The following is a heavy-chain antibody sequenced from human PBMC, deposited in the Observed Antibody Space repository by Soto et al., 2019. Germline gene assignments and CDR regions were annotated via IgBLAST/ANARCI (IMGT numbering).Heavy chain of an antibody. CDR3: ARDQWLKVPAVVGDKFDS. V-gene: IGHV1-18*01. Sequence: ASVKVSCKSSGYTFTSYGIIWVRQAPGQGLEWMGWINSYNGDTKYAQKYQDRITLTKDTSTRTVYMELTSLRSDDTAVYYCARDQWLKVPAVVGDKFDSWGQGTLVTSP. J-gene: IGHJ5*01. CDR1: GYTFTSYG. CDR2: INSYNGDT. D-gene: IGHD6-19*01.